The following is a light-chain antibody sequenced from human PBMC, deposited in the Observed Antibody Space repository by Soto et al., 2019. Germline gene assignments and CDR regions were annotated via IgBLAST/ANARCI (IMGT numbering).Light chain of an antibody. Sequence: EIVLTQSPGTLSLSPGERATLSCRASQSVSSSYLAWYQQKPGQAPRLLIYGASSRATGIPDRFSGSGSGTDFTLTITRLEHKDFAVYYCQQYGSSPITFGQGTRLEIK. V-gene: IGKV3-20*01. CDR2: GAS. CDR3: QQYGSSPIT. J-gene: IGKJ5*01. CDR1: QSVSSSY.